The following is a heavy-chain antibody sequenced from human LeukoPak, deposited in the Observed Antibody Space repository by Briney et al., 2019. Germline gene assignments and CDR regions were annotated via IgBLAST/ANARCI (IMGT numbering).Heavy chain of an antibody. V-gene: IGHV1-2*02. D-gene: IGHD1-26*01. CDR3: ARDGDIVGATRFDY. Sequence: GASVKVSCKASGYTFTGYYMHWVRQAPGQGLEWMGWINPNSGGTNYAQKFQGRVTMTRDTSISTAYMELSRLRSDDTAVYYCARDGDIVGATRFDYWGQGTLVTVSS. CDR1: GYTFTGYY. J-gene: IGHJ4*02. CDR2: INPNSGGT.